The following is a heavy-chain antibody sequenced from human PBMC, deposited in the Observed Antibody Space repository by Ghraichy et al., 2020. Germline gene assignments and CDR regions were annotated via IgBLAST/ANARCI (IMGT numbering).Heavy chain of an antibody. CDR1: GYTFTSYY. Sequence: ASVKVSCKASGYTFTSYYMHWVRQAPGQGLEWMGIINPSGGSTSYAQKFQGRVTMTRDTSTSTVYMELSSLRSEDTAVYYCARTIMNRITIFGVVFGWFDPWGQGTLVTVSS. CDR3: ARTIMNRITIFGVVFGWFDP. D-gene: IGHD3-3*01. CDR2: INPSGGST. V-gene: IGHV1-46*01. J-gene: IGHJ5*02.